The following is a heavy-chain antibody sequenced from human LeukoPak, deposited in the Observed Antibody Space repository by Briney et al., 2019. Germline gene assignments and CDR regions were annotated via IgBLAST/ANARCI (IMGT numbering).Heavy chain of an antibody. CDR3: ARVMGHDPQDY. V-gene: IGHV1-3*01. D-gene: IGHD3-10*01. CDR2: INAGNGNT. CDR1: GYTFTSYA. Sequence: ASVKVSCKASGYTFTSYAMHWVRQAPGQRLEWMGWINAGNGNTKYSQKFQGRVTITRDTSASTAYMELSSLRSEDTAVYYRARVMGHDPQDYWGQGTLVTVSS. J-gene: IGHJ4*02.